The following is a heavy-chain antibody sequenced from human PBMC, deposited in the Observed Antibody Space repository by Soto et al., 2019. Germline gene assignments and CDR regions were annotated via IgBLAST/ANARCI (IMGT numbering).Heavy chain of an antibody. CDR2: VSDIENT. CDR1: GGSVSSNY. V-gene: IGHV4-59*02. J-gene: IGHJ4*01. Sequence: QVNLQESGPGLVTPSETLSLTCTVSGGSVSSNYWSWVRQPPGKGLEWMGYVSDIENTNYNPSLXGXVXMPXDTSKNQFSLKLTSVSGADTAVYSCARVRSSYSSSWYYFDSWGHGTLVIVSS. CDR3: ARVRSSYSSSWYYFDS. D-gene: IGHD6-13*01.